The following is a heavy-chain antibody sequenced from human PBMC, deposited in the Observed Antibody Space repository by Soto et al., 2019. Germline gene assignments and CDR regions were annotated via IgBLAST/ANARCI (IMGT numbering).Heavy chain of an antibody. Sequence: QVQLVESGGGLVKPGGSLRLSCAASGFTFSDHYMTWIRQAPGKGLEWLSCINSRGDTIYYADSVKGRFTISRDNAGNSLYLQMNSLRAEDTAVYYCARELGYCSGGRCYAANDYWGQGTLVTVSS. D-gene: IGHD2-15*01. V-gene: IGHV3-11*01. CDR2: INSRGDTI. CDR3: ARELGYCSGGRCYAANDY. J-gene: IGHJ4*02. CDR1: GFTFSDHY.